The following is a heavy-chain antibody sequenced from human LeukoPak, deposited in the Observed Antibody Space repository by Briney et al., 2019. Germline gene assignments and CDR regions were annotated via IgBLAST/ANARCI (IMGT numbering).Heavy chain of an antibody. D-gene: IGHD2-21*02. V-gene: IGHV3-48*01. J-gene: IGHJ4*02. CDR3: AREAAYCGGDCAYYFDY. CDR1: GFTFSSYS. Sequence: PGGSLRLSCAASGFTFSSYSMNWVRQAPGKGLEWVSYISSSSSTIYYADSVKGRFTISRDNAKNSLYLQMNSLRAEDTAVYYCAREAAYCGGDCAYYFDYWGQGTLVTVSS. CDR2: ISSSSSTI.